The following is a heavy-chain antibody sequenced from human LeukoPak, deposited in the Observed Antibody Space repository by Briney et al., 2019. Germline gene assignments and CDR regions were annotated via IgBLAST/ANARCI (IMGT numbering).Heavy chain of an antibody. CDR1: GGSISSSSYY. Sequence: PSETLSLTCTVSGGSISSSSYYWGWIRQPPGKGLEWIGTIYYSGSTYYNPSLKSRVTISVDTSKNQFSLKLSSVTAADTAVYYCASIPSSSTFLAFDIWGQGTMVTVSS. CDR2: IYYSGST. D-gene: IGHD6-13*01. J-gene: IGHJ3*02. V-gene: IGHV4-39*01. CDR3: ASIPSSSTFLAFDI.